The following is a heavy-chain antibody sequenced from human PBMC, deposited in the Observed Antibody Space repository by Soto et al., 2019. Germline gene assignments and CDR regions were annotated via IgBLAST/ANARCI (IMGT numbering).Heavy chain of an antibody. CDR3: ARDPYCSGGSCYFYYYYMDV. D-gene: IGHD2-15*01. CDR2: IWYDGSNK. Sequence: GGSLRLSCAASGFTFSSYGMHWVRQAPGKGLEWVAVIWYDGSNKYYADSVKGRFTISRDNSKNTLYLQMNSLRAEDTAVYYCARDPYCSGGSCYFYYYYMDVWGKGTTVTVSS. CDR1: GFTFSSYG. V-gene: IGHV3-33*01. J-gene: IGHJ6*03.